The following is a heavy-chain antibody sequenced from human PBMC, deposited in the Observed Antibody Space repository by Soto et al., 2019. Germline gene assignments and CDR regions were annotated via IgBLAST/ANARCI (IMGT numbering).Heavy chain of an antibody. CDR3: ENDKDLSLNNYCFEY. Sequence: GCLRFSCTVPGLTFRSFAMGWVRPAPGKGLEWVTTISGGGVGTYYADSVKGRFTISRDNSKSSCYLQMNSVRYEYRTLYSCENDKDLSLNNYCFEYWGKGTLGTVSS. J-gene: IGHJ4*01. CDR1: GLTFRSFA. CDR2: ISGGGVGT. V-gene: IGHV3-23*01. D-gene: IGHD4-4*01.